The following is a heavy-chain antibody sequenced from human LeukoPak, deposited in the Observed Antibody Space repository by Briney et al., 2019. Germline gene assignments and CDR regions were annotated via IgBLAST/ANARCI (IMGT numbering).Heavy chain of an antibody. Sequence: SETLSLTCTVSGGSISSYYWSWIRQPPGKGLEWIGYIYYSGSINYNPSLKSRVTISVDTSKNQFSLKLSSVTAADTAVYYCASSDSSGFEWGTFDYWGQGTLVTVSS. J-gene: IGHJ4*02. CDR3: ASSDSSGFEWGTFDY. D-gene: IGHD3-22*01. CDR1: GGSISSYY. CDR2: IYYSGSI. V-gene: IGHV4-59*01.